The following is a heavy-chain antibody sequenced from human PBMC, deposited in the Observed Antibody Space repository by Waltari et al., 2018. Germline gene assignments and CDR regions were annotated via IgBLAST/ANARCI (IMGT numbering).Heavy chain of an antibody. V-gene: IGHV4-34*01. CDR2: INHSGST. CDR3: ARRLVNEYYFDY. J-gene: IGHJ4*02. Sequence: QVQLQQWGAGRLKPSETLSLTCAVYGGSFSGSYWSWTRQPPGKGLEWIGEINHSGSTNYNPSLKSRVTISVDTSKNQFSLKLSSVTAADTAVYYCARRLVNEYYFDYWGQGTLVTVSS. CDR1: GGSFSGSY. D-gene: IGHD6-19*01.